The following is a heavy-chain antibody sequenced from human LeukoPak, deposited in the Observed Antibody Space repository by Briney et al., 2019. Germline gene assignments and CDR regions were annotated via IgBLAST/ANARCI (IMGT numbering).Heavy chain of an antibody. CDR1: GFTFSSYG. Sequence: GRSLRLSCAASGFTFSSYGMHWVRQAPGKGLEWVAVIWYDGSNKYYADSVKGRFTISRDNSKNTLYLQMNSLGAEDTAVYYCAREEPAAEYYYYYYGMDVWGQGTTVTVSS. CDR2: IWYDGSNK. J-gene: IGHJ6*02. D-gene: IGHD1-14*01. CDR3: AREEPAAEYYYYYYGMDV. V-gene: IGHV3-33*01.